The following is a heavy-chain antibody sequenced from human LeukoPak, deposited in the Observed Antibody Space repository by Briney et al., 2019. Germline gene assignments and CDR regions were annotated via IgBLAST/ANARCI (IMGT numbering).Heavy chain of an antibody. D-gene: IGHD5-24*01. CDR1: GFTFSSYS. V-gene: IGHV3-21*01. J-gene: IGHJ3*02. Sequence: GGSLRLSCTASGFTFSSYSMNWVRQAPGKGLEWVSAISSSSSYIYYAGSVKGRFTISRDNAKNSLYLQMNSLRAEDTGVYYCARVDSLEMATIEGAFDIWGQGTMVTVSS. CDR3: ARVDSLEMATIEGAFDI. CDR2: ISSSSSYI.